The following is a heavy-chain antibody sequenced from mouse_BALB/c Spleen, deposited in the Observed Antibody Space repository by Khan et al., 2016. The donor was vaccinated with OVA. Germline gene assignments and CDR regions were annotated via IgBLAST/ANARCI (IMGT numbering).Heavy chain of an antibody. Sequence: VQLKQSGPELVKPGASVKISCQASGYSFTGYFMHWVMQSHGKSLEWIGRITPHFGETFYSQKFVDKATLTVDESSSTAHMELRSLTSEDSAGYYCARSYGSDFDYWGQGTTLTVSS. V-gene: IGHV1-20*01. CDR1: GYSFTGYF. CDR3: ARSYGSDFDY. J-gene: IGHJ2*01. D-gene: IGHD1-1*01. CDR2: ITPHFGET.